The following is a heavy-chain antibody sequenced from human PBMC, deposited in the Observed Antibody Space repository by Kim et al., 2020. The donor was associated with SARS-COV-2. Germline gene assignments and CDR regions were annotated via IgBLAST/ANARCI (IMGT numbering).Heavy chain of an antibody. CDR3: ARNEDY. J-gene: IGHJ4*02. Sequence: ASVKVSCKASGHTFTDYAFHWVRQAPGQGLEWMGWVDADNGNTKYSQKFQGRVTITRDTSATTAYMELSSLRSEDTAVYYCARNEDYWGQGTLVTVSS. CDR1: GHTFTDYA. V-gene: IGHV1-3*01. CDR2: VDADNGNT.